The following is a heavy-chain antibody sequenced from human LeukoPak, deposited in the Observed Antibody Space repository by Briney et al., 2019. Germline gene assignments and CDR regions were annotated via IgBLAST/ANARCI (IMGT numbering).Heavy chain of an antibody. Sequence: KSGGSLRLSCAASGFTFSSYWMSWVRQAPGKGLEWVANINQDGSDKYYVDSVKGRFTISRDNAKNSLYLQMNSLRAEDTAVYYCARRAMVRGVQYYFDYWGQGTLVTVSS. CDR3: ARRAMVRGVQYYFDY. CDR1: GFTFSSYW. J-gene: IGHJ4*02. CDR2: INQDGSDK. D-gene: IGHD3-10*01. V-gene: IGHV3-7*01.